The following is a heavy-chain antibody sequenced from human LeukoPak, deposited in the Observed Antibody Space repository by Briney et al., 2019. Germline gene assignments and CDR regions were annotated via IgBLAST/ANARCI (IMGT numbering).Heavy chain of an antibody. J-gene: IGHJ3*01. V-gene: IGHV3-74*01. CDR3: ARVDAFDL. CDR2: INTDGRST. CDR1: GFTFSRYW. Sequence: GGSLRLSCAASGFTFSRYWMHWVRQAPGKGLVWVSGINTDGRSTSYADSVKGRFTISRDNAKNSLYLQMNSLRAEDTAVYYCARVDAFDLWGQGTMVTVSS.